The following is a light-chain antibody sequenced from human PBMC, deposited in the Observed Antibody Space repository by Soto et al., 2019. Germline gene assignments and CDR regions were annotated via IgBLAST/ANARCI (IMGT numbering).Light chain of an antibody. CDR1: SGHNSYA. Sequence: QPVLTQSPSASASLGASVKLTCTLSSGHNSYAIAWHQQQPEKGPRYLMKLDSDGSHTKGDAIPDRFSGSSSGAERYLTISSLQSEDVDDYYCQTWGTGIHVVFGGGTKLTVL. CDR3: QTWGTGIHVV. V-gene: IGLV4-69*01. J-gene: IGLJ2*01. CDR2: LDSDGSH.